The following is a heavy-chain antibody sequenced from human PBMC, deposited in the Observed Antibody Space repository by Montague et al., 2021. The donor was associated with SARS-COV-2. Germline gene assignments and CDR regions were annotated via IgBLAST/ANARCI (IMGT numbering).Heavy chain of an antibody. D-gene: IGHD3-22*01. CDR1: GGSTTNNIYY. CDR3: ARLKRYFDSSGPPSAFDX. CDR2: IYYTGNT. J-gene: IGHJ3*01. V-gene: IGHV4-39*02. Sequence: SETLSLTCTVSGGSTTNNIYYWAWIRQPPGKGLEWIGCIYYTGNTYYNPSLKSRVTISVVTSKNHFTLKLSSVAAAETAVYYCARLKRYFDSSGPPSAFDXWGQGTKVTVSS.